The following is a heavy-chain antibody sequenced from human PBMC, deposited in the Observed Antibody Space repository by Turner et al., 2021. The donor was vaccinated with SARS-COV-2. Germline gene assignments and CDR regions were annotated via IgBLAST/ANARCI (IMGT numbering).Heavy chain of an antibody. Sequence: QVQLVESGGGVVQPGRSQRLSCAASGFTFSSYGMHWVRQAPGKGLEWVAVISYDGSNKYYADSVKGRFTISRDNSKNTLYLQMNSLRAEDTAVYYCAKGGGSGLLNFDYWGQGTLVTVSS. D-gene: IGHD6-19*01. CDR1: GFTFSSYG. CDR2: ISYDGSNK. V-gene: IGHV3-30*18. J-gene: IGHJ4*02. CDR3: AKGGGSGLLNFDY.